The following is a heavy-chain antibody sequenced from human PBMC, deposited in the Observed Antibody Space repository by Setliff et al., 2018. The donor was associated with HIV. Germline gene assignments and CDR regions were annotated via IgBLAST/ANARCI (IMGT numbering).Heavy chain of an antibody. Sequence: GGSLRLSCAASGFTFSNAWMNWVRQAPGKGLEWLGRIKSELDGGTTDYAAPVKDRFTISRDDSKNTLYVQMNSLKTEDTAVYYCTACYGDYYYYMDVWGKGTTVTVSS. CDR3: TACYGDYYYYMDV. CDR1: GFTFSNAW. CDR2: IKSELDGGTT. D-gene: IGHD4-17*01. V-gene: IGHV3-15*01. J-gene: IGHJ6*03.